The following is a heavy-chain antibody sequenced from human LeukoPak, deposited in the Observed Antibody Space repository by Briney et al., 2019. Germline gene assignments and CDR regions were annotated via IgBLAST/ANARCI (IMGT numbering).Heavy chain of an antibody. V-gene: IGHV1-18*01. CDR1: GYTFTSYG. J-gene: IGHJ6*03. CDR2: ISAYNGNT. D-gene: IGHD1/OR15-1a*01. Sequence: GASVKVSCKASGYTFTSYGISWVRQAPGQGLEWMGWISAYNGNTNYAQKLRGRVTMTTDTSTSTAYMELRSLRSDDTAVYYCAREAQQDYYYYYMDVWGKGTTVTVSS. CDR3: AREAQQDYYYYYMDV.